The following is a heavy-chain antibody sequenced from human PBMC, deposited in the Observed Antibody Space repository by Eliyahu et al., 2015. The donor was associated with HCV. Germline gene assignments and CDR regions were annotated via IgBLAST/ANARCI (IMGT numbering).Heavy chain of an antibody. J-gene: IGHJ4*02. V-gene: IGHV1-69*04. D-gene: IGHD6-6*01. CDR3: ARVHPEQLELDY. Sequence: QVQLVQSGAEVKKPGSSVXVSCKXSGGTFSSYAISWVRQAPGQGLEWMGRIIPILGIANYAQKFQGRVTITADKSTSTAYMELSSLRSEDTAVYYCARVHPEQLELDYWGQGTLVTVSS. CDR2: IIPILGIA. CDR1: GGTFSSYA.